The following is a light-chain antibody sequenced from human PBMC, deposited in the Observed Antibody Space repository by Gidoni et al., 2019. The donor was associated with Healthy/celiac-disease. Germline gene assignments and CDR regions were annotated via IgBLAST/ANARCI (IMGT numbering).Light chain of an antibody. CDR3: NSRDSSGNHRDV. CDR2: GKN. V-gene: IGLV3-19*01. Sequence: SSELTQDPAVSVALGQTVRITCQGDSLRSYYASWYQQKPGQAPVLVIYGKNNRPSGIPDRFSGSSSGNTASLTITGAQEEDEADYYCNSRDSSGNHRDVFGTGTKVTVL. CDR1: SLRSYY. J-gene: IGLJ1*01.